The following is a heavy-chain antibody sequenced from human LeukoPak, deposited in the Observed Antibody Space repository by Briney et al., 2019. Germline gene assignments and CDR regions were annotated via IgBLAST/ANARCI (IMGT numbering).Heavy chain of an antibody. CDR2: INPKSGGT. Sequence: ASVKVSCKASGYTFTSYDINWVRQATGQGFEWMGWINPKSGGTNYAQKFQGRVTMTRDTSISTAYMELSRLRSDDTAVYYCTRDGDPENYVWGSYPPAFYDYWGQGTLVTVSS. CDR3: TRDGDPENYVWGSYPPAFYDY. D-gene: IGHD3-16*02. V-gene: IGHV1-2*02. CDR1: GYTFTSYD. J-gene: IGHJ4*02.